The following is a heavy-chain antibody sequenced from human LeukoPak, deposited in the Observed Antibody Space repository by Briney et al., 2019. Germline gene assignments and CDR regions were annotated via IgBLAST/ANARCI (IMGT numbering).Heavy chain of an antibody. CDR2: ISTNNGNT. J-gene: IGHJ4*02. CDR3: ARGVTTSFDH. Sequence: ASVKVSCKTFGYTFTTYGISWVRHAPGQGLEWMGWISTNNGNTNYVQNLQGRVTMTTDTSTSTAYMELRSLRSDDTAVYYCARGVTTSFDHWGQGTLVTVSS. CDR1: GYTFTTYG. D-gene: IGHD4-17*01. V-gene: IGHV1-18*01.